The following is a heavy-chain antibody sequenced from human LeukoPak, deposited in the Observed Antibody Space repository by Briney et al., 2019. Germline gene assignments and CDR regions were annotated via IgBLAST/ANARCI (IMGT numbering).Heavy chain of an antibody. CDR1: GYTFTSYG. J-gene: IGHJ3*02. CDR3: AREGSRDGYNSAFDI. D-gene: IGHD5-24*01. V-gene: IGHV1-18*01. CDR2: ISAYNGNT. Sequence: ASVKVSCKASGYTFTSYGISWVRQAPGQGLEWMGWISAYNGNTNYAQKLQGRVTMTTDTSTSTAYMELRSLRSDDTAVYYCAREGSRDGYNSAFDIWGQGTMVTVSS.